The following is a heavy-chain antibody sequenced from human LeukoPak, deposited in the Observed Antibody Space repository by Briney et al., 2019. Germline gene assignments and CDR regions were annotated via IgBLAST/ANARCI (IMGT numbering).Heavy chain of an antibody. J-gene: IGHJ6*02. D-gene: IGHD1-26*01. Sequence: ASVKVSCKASGYTFTSYAMHWVRQAPGQRLEWMGWINAGNGNTKYSQKFQGRVTITRDTSASTAYMELSSLRSEDTAVYYCARERWEPPYYYYGSDVWGQGTTVTDSS. CDR1: GYTFTSYA. V-gene: IGHV1-3*01. CDR2: INAGNGNT. CDR3: ARERWEPPYYYYGSDV.